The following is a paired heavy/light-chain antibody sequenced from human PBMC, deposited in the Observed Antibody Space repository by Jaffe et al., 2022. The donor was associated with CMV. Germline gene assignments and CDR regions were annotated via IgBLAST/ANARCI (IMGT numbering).Light chain of an antibody. CDR3: MQALQTPRS. J-gene: IGKJ1*01. CDR2: LGS. CDR1: QSLLHSNGYNY. Sequence: DIVMTQSPLSLPVTPGEPASISCRSSQSLLHSNGYNYLDWYLQKPGQSPQLLIYLGSNRASGVPDRFSGSGSGTDFTLKISRVEAEDVGVYYCMQALQTPRSFGQGTKVEIK. V-gene: IGKV2-28*01.
Heavy chain of an antibody. Sequence: EVQLVESGGGLVKPGGSLRLSCAASGFTFSSYSMNWVRQAPGKGLEWVSSISSSSSYIYYADSVKGRFTISRDNAKNSLYLQMNSLRAEDTAVYYCARDMGIVVVTGYYYYMDVWGKGTTVTVSS. CDR3: ARDMGIVVVTGYYYYMDV. CDR1: GFTFSSYS. D-gene: IGHD2-21*02. J-gene: IGHJ6*03. V-gene: IGHV3-21*01. CDR2: ISSSSSYI.